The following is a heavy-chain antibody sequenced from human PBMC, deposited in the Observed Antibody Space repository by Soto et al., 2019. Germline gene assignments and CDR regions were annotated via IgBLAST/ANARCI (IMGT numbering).Heavy chain of an antibody. CDR1: GFTFSSYS. V-gene: IGHV3-21*01. D-gene: IGHD3-22*01. CDR2: ISSSSSYI. CDR3: ARVVDYYDPYYYHGMDV. Sequence: GGSLRLSCAASGFTFSSYSMNWVRQAPGKRLEWVSSISSSSSYIYYADSVKGRFTISRDNAKNSLYLQMNSLRAEDTAVYYCARVVDYYDPYYYHGMDVWGQGTTVTVSS. J-gene: IGHJ6*02.